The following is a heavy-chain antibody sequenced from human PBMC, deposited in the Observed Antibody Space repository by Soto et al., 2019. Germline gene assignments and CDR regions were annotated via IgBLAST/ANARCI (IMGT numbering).Heavy chain of an antibody. CDR1: GFTLSKSW. J-gene: IGHJ4*02. V-gene: IGHV3-7*04. D-gene: IGHD3-16*01. CDR2: VKQDGSDK. CDR3: GRGGGNFDQ. Sequence: EVQVVESGGGLVQPGGSLRLTCATSGFTLSKSWMSWVRQAPGKGLEWVASVKQDGSDKYYVDSVKGRFTISRDNAKKLLYLQMNRLEGGEPAVYYWGRGGGNFDQWGQGTLVTVSS.